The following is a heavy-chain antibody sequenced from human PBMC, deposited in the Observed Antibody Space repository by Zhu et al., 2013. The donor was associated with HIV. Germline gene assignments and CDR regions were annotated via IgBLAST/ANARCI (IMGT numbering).Heavy chain of an antibody. Sequence: QVQLVQSGAEVKKPGSSVKVSCKASGGTFSNYAITWVRQAPGQGLEWMGGIIPMFGTTKYAQKFQGRVTITADQSTSTSYMEVISLKSEDTAVYYCARGSSGNYYPSFSVWDYWGQGTLVTVSP. CDR2: IIPMFGTT. V-gene: IGHV1-69*12. J-gene: IGHJ4*02. D-gene: IGHD1-26*01. CDR1: GGTFSNYA. CDR3: ARGSSGNYYPSFSVWDY.